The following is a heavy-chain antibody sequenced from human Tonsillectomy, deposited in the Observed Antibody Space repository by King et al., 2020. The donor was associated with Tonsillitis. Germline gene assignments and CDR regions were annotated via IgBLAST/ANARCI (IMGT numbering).Heavy chain of an antibody. CDR3: AKDLPNVYYYYAMDV. Sequence: QLVQSGGGLVQPGGSLRLSCAASGLTLNSHAMTWVRQAPGKGLEWVSSISGSGGGTYYADSVKGRFTISRDKSKNTLYLQMNSQRAEDMAVYYCAKDLPNVYYYYAMDVWGQGTTVTVSS. CDR2: ISGSGGGT. V-gene: IGHV3-23*04. D-gene: IGHD3-10*01. J-gene: IGHJ6*02. CDR1: GLTLNSHA.